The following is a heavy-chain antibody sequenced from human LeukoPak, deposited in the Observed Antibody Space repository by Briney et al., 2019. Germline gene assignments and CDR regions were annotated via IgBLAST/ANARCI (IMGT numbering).Heavy chain of an antibody. Sequence: GGSLRLSCSASGFTFSSYAMHWVRQAPGKGLEYVSAISSNGGSTYYADSVKGRFTISRDNSKNTLYLQMSSLRAEDTAVYYCAREGAGSMVRGLDDAFDIWGQGTMVTVSS. CDR2: ISSNGGST. CDR1: GFTFSSYA. CDR3: AREGAGSMVRGLDDAFDI. J-gene: IGHJ3*02. V-gene: IGHV3-64D*09. D-gene: IGHD3-10*01.